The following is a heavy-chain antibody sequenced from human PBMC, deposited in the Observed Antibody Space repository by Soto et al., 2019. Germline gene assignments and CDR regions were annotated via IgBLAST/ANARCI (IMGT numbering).Heavy chain of an antibody. CDR3: ARFRGSYGMDV. D-gene: IGHD3-10*01. Sequence: QVQLVQSGAEVKKPGSSVKVSCKASGGTFSSYTISWVRQAPGQGLEWMGRIIPILGIPNYAQKFQGRVTXTXXKSTSTDYMELSSLRSEDTAVYYCARFRGSYGMDVWGQGTTVTVSS. V-gene: IGHV1-69*02. J-gene: IGHJ6*02. CDR1: GGTFSSYT. CDR2: IIPILGIP.